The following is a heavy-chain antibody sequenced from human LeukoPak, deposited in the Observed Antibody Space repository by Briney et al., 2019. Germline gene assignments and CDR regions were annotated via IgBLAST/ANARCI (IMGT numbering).Heavy chain of an antibody. J-gene: IGHJ4*02. Sequence: PGGSLRLSCAASGFTFNNYWMSWVRQAPGKGLEWLANIKRDGTDKYYVGSVEGRFTISRDNAKNSLYLQMNSLRAEDTAVYYCARDLRQWELPGAFDYWGQGTLVTVSS. CDR2: IKRDGTDK. CDR3: ARDLRQWELPGAFDY. CDR1: GFTFNNYW. D-gene: IGHD1-26*01. V-gene: IGHV3-7*01.